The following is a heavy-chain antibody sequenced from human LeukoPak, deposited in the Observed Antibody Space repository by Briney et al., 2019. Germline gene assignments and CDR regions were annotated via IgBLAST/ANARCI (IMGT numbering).Heavy chain of an antibody. CDR1: GFTFSDYY. V-gene: IGHV3-11*06. D-gene: IGHD4-17*01. J-gene: IGHJ4*02. CDR2: ISSSSSYT. CDR3: ARPYGDLYYFDY. Sequence: IPGGSLRLSCAASGFTFSDYYMSWLRQAPGKGLEWVSYISSSSSYTNYADSVKGQFTISRDNAKNSLYLQMDSLRAEDTAVYYCARPYGDLYYFDYWGQGTLVTVSS.